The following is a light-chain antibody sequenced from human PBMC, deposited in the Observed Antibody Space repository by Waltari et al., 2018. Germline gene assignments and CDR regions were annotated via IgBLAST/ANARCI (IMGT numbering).Light chain of an antibody. Sequence: DIQMTQSPSSLSASIGDRVTITCRASQSINSYLNWYQQKPGKAPKVLIFAASSLQSGVQSRFIGIGSGTYFTLTISSLQPEDFATYSCQQSYRTPLTFGGWTKVEIK. CDR2: AAS. CDR1: QSINSY. CDR3: QQSYRTPLT. V-gene: IGKV1-39*01. J-gene: IGKJ4*01.